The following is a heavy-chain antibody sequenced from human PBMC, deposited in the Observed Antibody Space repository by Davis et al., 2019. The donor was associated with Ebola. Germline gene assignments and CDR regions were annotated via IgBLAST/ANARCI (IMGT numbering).Heavy chain of an antibody. CDR2: IYYSGST. D-gene: IGHD6-19*01. CDR1: GGSISSSSYY. Sequence: MPSETLSPTCTLPGGSISSSSYYWGWIRQPPGKGLEWIGSIYYSGSTYYNPSLKSRVTISVDTSKNQFSLKLSSVTAADTAVYYCARRWLVQYYFDYWGRGTLVTVSS. J-gene: IGHJ4*02. V-gene: IGHV4-39*01. CDR3: ARRWLVQYYFDY.